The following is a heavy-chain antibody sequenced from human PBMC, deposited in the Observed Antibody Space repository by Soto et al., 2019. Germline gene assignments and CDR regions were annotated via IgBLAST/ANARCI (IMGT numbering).Heavy chain of an antibody. CDR3: ARVQIFDSKLDP. J-gene: IGHJ5*02. CDR1: GGSVSSGSYY. D-gene: IGHD6-13*01. CDR2: IYYNGST. V-gene: IGHV4-61*01. Sequence: SETLSLTCTVSGGSVSSGSYYWSWIRQPPGKGLEWIGYIYYNGSTNYNPSLKSRVTISVDTSKNQFSLKLSSVTAADTAVYYCARVQIFDSKLDPWGQGTLVTVSS.